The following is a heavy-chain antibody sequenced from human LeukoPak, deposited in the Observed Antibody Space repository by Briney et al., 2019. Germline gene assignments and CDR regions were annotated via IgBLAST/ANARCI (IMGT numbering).Heavy chain of an antibody. CDR2: IYTSGST. D-gene: IGHD2-2*01. J-gene: IGHJ6*03. V-gene: IGHV4-4*07. CDR1: GGSISSYY. CDR3: AGDRGVVVPAATYYYYMDV. Sequence: PSETLSLTCTVSGGSISSYYWSWIRQPAGKGLEWIGRIYTSGSTNYNPSLKSRVTMSVDTSKNQFSLKLSSVTAADTAVYYCAGDRGVVVPAATYYYYMDVWGKGTTVTVSS.